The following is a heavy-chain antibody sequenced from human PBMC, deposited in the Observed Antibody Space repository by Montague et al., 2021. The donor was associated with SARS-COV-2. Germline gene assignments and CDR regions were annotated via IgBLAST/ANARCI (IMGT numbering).Heavy chain of an antibody. CDR2: IYSNGDT. J-gene: IGHJ4*01. CDR1: GASMSGYH. Sequence: SETLSLTCTVSGASMSGYHWSWIRQPAGKAPEWIGRIYSNGDTTXNPSLKSRLTMSVDTSERQFSLKMPSVSAADTAIYYCARGSEYYYHPFDYWGHGNLVTVSS. V-gene: IGHV4-4*07. CDR3: ARGSEYYYHPFDY. D-gene: IGHD2/OR15-2a*01.